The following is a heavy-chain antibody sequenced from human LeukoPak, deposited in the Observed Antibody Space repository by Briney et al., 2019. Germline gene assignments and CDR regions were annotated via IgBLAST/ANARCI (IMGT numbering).Heavy chain of an antibody. J-gene: IGHJ5*02. Sequence: PSETLSLTCAVYGGSFSGYYWSWIRQPPGKGLEWIGEINHSGSTTYNPSLKSRVTMSVDTSKNQFSLKLNSVTAADTAVYYCARHSYQVVRGVTSNWFDPWGQGTLVTVSS. CDR2: INHSGST. V-gene: IGHV4-34*01. CDR1: GGSFSGYY. D-gene: IGHD3-10*01. CDR3: ARHSYQVVRGVTSNWFDP.